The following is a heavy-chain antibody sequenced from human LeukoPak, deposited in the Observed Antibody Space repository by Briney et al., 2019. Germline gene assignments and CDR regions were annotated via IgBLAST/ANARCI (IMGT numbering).Heavy chain of an antibody. D-gene: IGHD3-3*01. Sequence: SETLSLTCTVSGYSISSGYYWGWIRQPPGKGLEWIGSIYHSGSTYYNPSLKSRVTISVDTSKNQFSLKLSSVTAADTAVYHCARGRSGIDAFDIWGQGTMVTVSS. J-gene: IGHJ3*02. V-gene: IGHV4-38-2*02. CDR1: GYSISSGYY. CDR3: ARGRSGIDAFDI. CDR2: IYHSGST.